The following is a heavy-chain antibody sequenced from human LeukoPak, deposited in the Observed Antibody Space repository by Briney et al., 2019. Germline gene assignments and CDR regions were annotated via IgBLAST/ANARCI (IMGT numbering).Heavy chain of an antibody. J-gene: IGHJ4*02. Sequence: GGSLRLSCAASGFTLSSYSMNWVRQAPGKGLEWVSSISSSSSYIYYADSVKGRFTISRDNAKNSLYLQMNSLRAEDTAVYYCARNGEQLWPDYWGQGTLVTVSS. D-gene: IGHD5-18*01. V-gene: IGHV3-21*01. CDR1: GFTLSSYS. CDR2: ISSSSSYI. CDR3: ARNGEQLWPDY.